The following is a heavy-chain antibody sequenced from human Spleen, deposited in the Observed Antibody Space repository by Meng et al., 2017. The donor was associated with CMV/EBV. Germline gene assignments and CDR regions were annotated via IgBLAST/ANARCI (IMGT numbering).Heavy chain of an antibody. CDR3: AKDSVYSSGWFAFH. J-gene: IGHJ4*02. CDR2: VSYDGSEK. V-gene: IGHV3-30*18. CDR1: GCTLSSYG. D-gene: IGHD6-19*01. Sequence: SGCTLSSYGMKWVRQVAGRGLEWVAVVSYDGSEKYYSDSVRGRFTISRDNSKNTLYLQMNSLRAEDTAMYYCAKDSVYSSGWFAFHWGQGTLVTVSS.